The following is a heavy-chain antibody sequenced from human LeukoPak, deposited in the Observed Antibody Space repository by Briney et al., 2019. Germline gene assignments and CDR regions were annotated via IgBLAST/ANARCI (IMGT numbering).Heavy chain of an antibody. Sequence: SEALSLTCAVSGGSISSSNWWSWVRQPPGKGLEWIGEIYHSGSTNYNPSLKSRVTISVDKSKNQFSLKLSSVTAADAAVYYCAREVFSSGWNYYFDYWGQGTLVTVSS. J-gene: IGHJ4*02. D-gene: IGHD6-19*01. V-gene: IGHV4-4*02. CDR3: AREVFSSGWNYYFDY. CDR1: GGSISSSNW. CDR2: IYHSGST.